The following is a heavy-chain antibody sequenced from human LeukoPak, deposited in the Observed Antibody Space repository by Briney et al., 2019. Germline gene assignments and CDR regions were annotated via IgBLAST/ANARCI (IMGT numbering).Heavy chain of an antibody. Sequence: ASVKVSCKASGCTFTDYFMNWVRQAPGQGLEWMGWINPKSGGTVYAQKSQGRVTMTRDTSSSTAYMELSRLRFDDTVVYYCARGPRITIFGVVMVNDAFDIWGQGTMVTVSS. D-gene: IGHD3-3*01. CDR1: GCTFTDYF. J-gene: IGHJ3*02. CDR3: ARGPRITIFGVVMVNDAFDI. V-gene: IGHV1-2*02. CDR2: INPKSGGT.